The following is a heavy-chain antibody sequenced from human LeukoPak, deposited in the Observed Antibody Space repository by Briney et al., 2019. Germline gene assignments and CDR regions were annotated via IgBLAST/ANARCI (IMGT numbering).Heavy chain of an antibody. J-gene: IGHJ4*02. CDR2: INQDGSQK. V-gene: IGHV3-7*01. D-gene: IGHD2-15*01. CDR1: GFTFSIYW. Sequence: GGSLRLSCAASGFTFSIYWMSWVRQAPGKGLEWVANINQDGSQKYYVDSVKGRFTVSRDNSKNSVYLQMNSLRAEDTAMYYCATPVGGVWSFDYWGQGTLVTVSS. CDR3: ATPVGGVWSFDY.